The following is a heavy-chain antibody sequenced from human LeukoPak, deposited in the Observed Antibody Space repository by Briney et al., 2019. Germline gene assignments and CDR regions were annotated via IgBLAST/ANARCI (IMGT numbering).Heavy chain of an antibody. CDR3: ARQWRYCSSTSCLHFDY. D-gene: IGHD2-2*01. CDR2: IYYSGST. CDR1: GGSISSSSYY. V-gene: IGHV4-39*01. J-gene: IGHJ4*02. Sequence: SETLSLTCTVSGGSISSSSYYWGWIRQPPGKGLEWIGSIYYSGSTYYNPSLKSRVTISVDTSKNQFSPKLSSVTAADTAVYYCARQWRYCSSTSCLHFDYWGQGTLVTVSS.